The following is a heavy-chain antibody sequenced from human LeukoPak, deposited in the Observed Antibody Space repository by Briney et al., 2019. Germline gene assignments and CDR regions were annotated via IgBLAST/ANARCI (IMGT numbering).Heavy chain of an antibody. CDR3: ARDGASFDWVIMGYFGY. D-gene: IGHD3-9*01. CDR1: GFTFRSYA. J-gene: IGHJ4*02. CDR2: MSSDGSNA. Sequence: PGRSLRLSCSASGFTFRSYAMHWVRQAPGKGPEWVAAMSSDGSNAYYAESVKGRFTFSRDNSKNTLYLQMDSLRPEDTAVYYCARDGASFDWVIMGYFGYWGQGTLVTVSS. V-gene: IGHV3-30*17.